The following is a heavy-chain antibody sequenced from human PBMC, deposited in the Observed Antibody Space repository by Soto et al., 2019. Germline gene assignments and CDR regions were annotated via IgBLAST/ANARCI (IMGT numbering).Heavy chain of an antibody. V-gene: IGHV3-53*01. CDR1: GFTVSSNY. CDR2: IYSGGST. D-gene: IGHD6-13*01. J-gene: IGHJ5*02. Sequence: EVQLVESGGGLIQPGGSLRLSCAASGFTVSSNYMSWVRQAPGKGLEWVSVIYSGGSTYYADSVKGRFTISRDNSKNTLYLQMSSLRAEDTAVYYGARERNTAAGANWFDPWGQGTLVTVSS. CDR3: ARERNTAAGANWFDP.